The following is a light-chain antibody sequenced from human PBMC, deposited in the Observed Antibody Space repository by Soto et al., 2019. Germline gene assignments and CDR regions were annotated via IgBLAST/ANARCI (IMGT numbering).Light chain of an antibody. CDR3: QQSYSTPLG. Sequence: DIQMTQSPSSLSASVGDRVTITCRASQSISTYLNWYQQKPGKAPELLISAASTLQSGVPSSFSGSGSGTDFTLTISCLQPEDFATYYCQQSYSTPLGFGQGTRLEMK. CDR2: AAS. J-gene: IGKJ5*01. CDR1: QSISTY. V-gene: IGKV1-39*01.